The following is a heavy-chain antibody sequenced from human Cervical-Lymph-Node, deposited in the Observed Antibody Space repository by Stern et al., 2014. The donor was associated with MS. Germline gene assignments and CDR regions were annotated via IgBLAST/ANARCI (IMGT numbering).Heavy chain of an antibody. V-gene: IGHV3-30-3*01. Sequence: VQLVESGGGVVQPGRSLRVSCAGSGFTFSSYPIYWVRQAPGTGLEWVGVITYDGSKTHYEDSVKGRFTLSRDNSKNTVSLQMNSLTTEDTAVYFCARGSRGMDVWGQGTTVTVSS. CDR3: ARGSRGMDV. CDR2: ITYDGSKT. D-gene: IGHD3-10*01. CDR1: GFTFSSYP. J-gene: IGHJ6*02.